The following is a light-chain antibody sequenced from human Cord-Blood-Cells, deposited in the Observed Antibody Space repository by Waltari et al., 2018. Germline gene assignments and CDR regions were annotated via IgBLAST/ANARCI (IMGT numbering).Light chain of an antibody. CDR1: SSDVGGYNY. CDR3: CSYAGSYV. Sequence: QSALTQPRSVSGSPGQSVTISCTGTSSDVGGYNYVSWYQQHPGKAPKLMIYDVSKRPSGVPDRSSGSKSGNPASLTTSGLQAEDEADYYCCSYAGSYVFGTGTKVTVL. J-gene: IGLJ1*01. V-gene: IGLV2-11*01. CDR2: DVS.